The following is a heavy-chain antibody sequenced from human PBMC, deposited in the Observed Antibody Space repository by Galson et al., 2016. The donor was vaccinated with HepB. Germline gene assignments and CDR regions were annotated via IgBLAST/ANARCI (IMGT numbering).Heavy chain of an antibody. V-gene: IGHV5-51*01. CDR1: GYSFSSFW. Sequence: QSGAEVKKPGESLRISCKASGYSFSSFWIGWVRQMPGKGLEWMGIIYPGDSDTRDSPSFQGQVTISADRSINTAYLQWSSLKASDTARYYCARLGGRDGYKRMCSGFEIWGRGTMVSVSS. D-gene: IGHD5-24*01. CDR2: IYPGDSDT. J-gene: IGHJ3*02. CDR3: ARLGGRDGYKRMCSGFEI.